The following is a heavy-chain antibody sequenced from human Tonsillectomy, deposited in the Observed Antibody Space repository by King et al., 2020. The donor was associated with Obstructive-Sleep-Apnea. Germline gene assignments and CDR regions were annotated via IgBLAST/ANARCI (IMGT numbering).Heavy chain of an antibody. D-gene: IGHD3-10*01. Sequence: DVQLVESGGGLVKPGGSLRLSCAASGFTFSSYSMNWVRQAPGKGLEWVSSISSSSSYIYYADSVKGRFTISRDNAKNSLYLQMNSLRAEDTAVYYCASLLYGSGNGEDYWGQGTLVTVSS. CDR2: ISSSSSYI. V-gene: IGHV3-21*01. CDR1: GFTFSSYS. J-gene: IGHJ4*02. CDR3: ASLLYGSGNGEDY.